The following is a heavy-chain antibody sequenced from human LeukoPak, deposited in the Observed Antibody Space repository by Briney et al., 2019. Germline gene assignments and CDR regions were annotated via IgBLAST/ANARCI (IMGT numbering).Heavy chain of an antibody. D-gene: IGHD3-3*01. Sequence: EASVKVSCKASGYTFTSYYMHWVRQAPGQGLEWMGIINPSGGSTSYAQKFQGRVTMTRDTSTSTVYMELSSLRSEDTAVYYCARGDSPGVWSGYYTGIGFDYWGQGTLVTVSS. CDR3: ARGDSPGVWSGYYTGIGFDY. CDR1: GYTFTSYY. J-gene: IGHJ4*02. V-gene: IGHV1-46*01. CDR2: INPSGGST.